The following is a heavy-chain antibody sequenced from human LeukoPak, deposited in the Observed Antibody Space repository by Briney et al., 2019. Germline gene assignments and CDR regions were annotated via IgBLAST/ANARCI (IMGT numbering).Heavy chain of an antibody. J-gene: IGHJ4*02. CDR2: ISASGGGT. CDR3: APLAATTDY. D-gene: IGHD5-12*01. Sequence: AGGSLRLSCAASGFTFSSSTMSWVRQAPGKGLEWVSSISASGGGTYYADSVKGRFTISRDTSKNTLYLQMNSLRAEDTAVYYCAPLAATTDYWGQGTLVTVSS. V-gene: IGHV3-23*01. CDR1: GFTFSSST.